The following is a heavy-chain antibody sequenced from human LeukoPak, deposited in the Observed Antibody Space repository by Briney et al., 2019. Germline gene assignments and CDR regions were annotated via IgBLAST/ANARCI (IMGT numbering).Heavy chain of an antibody. Sequence: GGSLRLSCAASGFTFSNAWMSWVRQAPGKGLEWVGRIKSKTDGGTTDYAAPVKGRFTISRDDSKNTLYLQMNSLRAEDTAVYYCARDGKTYGDYHYFDYWGQGTLVTVSS. CDR2: IKSKTDGGTT. D-gene: IGHD4-17*01. CDR3: ARDGKTYGDYHYFDY. V-gene: IGHV3-15*01. CDR1: GFTFSNAW. J-gene: IGHJ4*02.